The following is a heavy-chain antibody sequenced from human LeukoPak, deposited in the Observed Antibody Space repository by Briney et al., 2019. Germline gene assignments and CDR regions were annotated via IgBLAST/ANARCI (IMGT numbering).Heavy chain of an antibody. J-gene: IGHJ4*02. Sequence: SETLSLTCTVYAGTITSYHWSWIRQPPGKGLEWIGYIYYTGSTNYNPSLKSRVTISVDTSKSQFSMKLSSVTAADTAVYYCARGAGWYGYWGQGTLVTVSS. D-gene: IGHD6-19*01. CDR2: IYYTGST. V-gene: IGHV4-59*01. CDR1: AGTITSYH. CDR3: ARGAGWYGY.